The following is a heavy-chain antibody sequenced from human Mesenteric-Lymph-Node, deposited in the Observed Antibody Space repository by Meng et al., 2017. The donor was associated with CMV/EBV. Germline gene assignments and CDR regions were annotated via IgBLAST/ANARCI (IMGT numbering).Heavy chain of an antibody. Sequence: GESLKISCAASGFTFSSHAMSWVRQAPGKGLEWVSTINHSGDSKFHADSVMGRFTVSRDNSKNTLYLQMNSLRAEDTAVYYCAKRPEYYDFWSGYFTSNDELYYYGMDVWGQGTTVTVSS. CDR2: INHSGDSK. CDR1: GFTFSSHA. V-gene: IGHV3-23*01. D-gene: IGHD3-3*01. J-gene: IGHJ6*02. CDR3: AKRPEYYDFWSGYFTSNDELYYYGMDV.